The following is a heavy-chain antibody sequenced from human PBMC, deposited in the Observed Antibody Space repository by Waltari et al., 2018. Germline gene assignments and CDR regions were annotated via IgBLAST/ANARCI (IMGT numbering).Heavy chain of an antibody. D-gene: IGHD3-3*01. J-gene: IGHJ4*02. CDR3: AKAPYYDFWSGYPYYFDY. Sequence: EVQLVESGGGLVQPGGSLRLSCAASGFTFSSYAMTWVRPSPGQGLEWVSGSSGSGSTTYYADSVKGRFTISRDNSKNTLYLQMNSLRAEDTAVYYCAKAPYYDFWSGYPYYFDYWGQGTLVTVSS. CDR1: GFTFSSYA. CDR2: SSGSGSTT. V-gene: IGHV3-23*04.